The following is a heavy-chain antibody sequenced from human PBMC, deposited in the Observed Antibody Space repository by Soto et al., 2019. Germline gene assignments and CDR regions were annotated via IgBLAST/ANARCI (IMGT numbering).Heavy chain of an antibody. J-gene: IGHJ4*02. D-gene: IGHD2-2*01. CDR2: ISMSSNYI. CDR1: GFRFSSYA. V-gene: IGHV3-21*01. Sequence: EVQLVESGGGLVKPGGSLRLSCAASGFRFSSYAMNWVRQAPGKGLEWVSSISMSSNYIYYADSVKGRFTISRDDAKNSLYLQMNSLRTEDTAVYYCARPLLGTGTCTPNGCYEAGYWGQGSLVTVSS. CDR3: ARPLLGTGTCTPNGCYEAGY.